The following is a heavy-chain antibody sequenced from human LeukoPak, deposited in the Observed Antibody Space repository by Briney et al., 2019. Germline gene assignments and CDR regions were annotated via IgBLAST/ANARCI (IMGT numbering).Heavy chain of an antibody. V-gene: IGHV3-48*01. Sequence: GGSLRLSCAASGFTFNTYTMNWVRQAPGKGLEWVSYISGSSGIIDYADSVRGRSTISRDNAKNSLYLQMNSLRAEDTAVYYCARGVTIVPDYWGQGTLVTVSS. D-gene: IGHD2-8*01. CDR2: ISGSSGII. J-gene: IGHJ4*02. CDR3: ARGVTIVPDY. CDR1: GFTFNTYT.